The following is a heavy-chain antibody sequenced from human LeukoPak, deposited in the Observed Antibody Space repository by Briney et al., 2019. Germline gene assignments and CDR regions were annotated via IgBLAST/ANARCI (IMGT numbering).Heavy chain of an antibody. Sequence: ASVKVSCMASGYTFTSYYMHWVRQAPGQGLEWMGIINPSGGSTSYAQKFQGRVTMTRDTSTSTVYMELSSLRSEDTAVYYCARSAEALVWFGELYLDYWGQGTLVTVSS. CDR1: GYTFTSYY. D-gene: IGHD3-10*01. V-gene: IGHV1-46*01. CDR2: INPSGGST. CDR3: ARSAEALVWFGELYLDY. J-gene: IGHJ4*02.